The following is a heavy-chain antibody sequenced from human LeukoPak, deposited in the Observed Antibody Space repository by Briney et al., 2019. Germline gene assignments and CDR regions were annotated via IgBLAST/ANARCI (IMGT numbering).Heavy chain of an antibody. CDR3: ARRVTDSSGWLFDY. Sequence: GGSLRLSCAASGFTFSSYAMHWVRQAPGKGLEWVAVISYDGSNKYYADSVKGRFTISRDNSKNTLYLQMNSLRAEDTAVYYCARRVTDSSGWLFDYWGQGALVTVSS. CDR1: GFTFSSYA. V-gene: IGHV3-30-3*01. D-gene: IGHD6-25*01. J-gene: IGHJ4*02. CDR2: ISYDGSNK.